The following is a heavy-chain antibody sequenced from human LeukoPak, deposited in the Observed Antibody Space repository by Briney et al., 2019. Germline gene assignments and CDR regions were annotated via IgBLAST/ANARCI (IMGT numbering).Heavy chain of an antibody. CDR1: GFTFTTYS. CDR2: ISSGSSAV. V-gene: IGHV3-21*01. Sequence: GGSLRLSCEASGFTFTTYSMTWVRQAPGKGLEWVSIISSGSSAVFSADALKGRFTISRDDAKNLLYLDMNSLRAEDTAVYYCARGHTAVTRHFDFWGQGILVTVSS. CDR3: ARGHTAVTRHFDF. D-gene: IGHD4-17*01. J-gene: IGHJ4*02.